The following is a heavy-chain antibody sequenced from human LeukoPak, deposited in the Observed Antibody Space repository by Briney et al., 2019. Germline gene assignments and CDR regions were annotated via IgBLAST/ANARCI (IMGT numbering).Heavy chain of an antibody. CDR2: IYTSGST. CDR1: GGSISSYY. Sequence: KSSETLSLTCTVSGGSISSYYWSWIRQPAGKGLEWIGRIYTSGSTNYNPSLKSRVTMSVDTSRNQFSLKLSSVTAADTAVYYCARDSPTVTYNWFGPWGQGTLVTVSS. V-gene: IGHV4-4*07. CDR3: ARDSPTVTYNWFGP. J-gene: IGHJ5*02. D-gene: IGHD4-17*01.